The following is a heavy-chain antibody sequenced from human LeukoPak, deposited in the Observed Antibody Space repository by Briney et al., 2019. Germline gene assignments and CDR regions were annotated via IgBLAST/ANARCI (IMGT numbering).Heavy chain of an antibody. V-gene: IGHV3-30*02. D-gene: IGHD2-2*03. Sequence: GGSLRLSCAASGFTFRTYAMHWVRQAPGKGLDWVAIIRFDGSKTDYSDSVKGRFTISRDNAKNSLYLQMNNLRPEDTAVYYCAKSGKILGYWGQGTLVTVSS. J-gene: IGHJ4*02. CDR3: AKSGKILGY. CDR1: GFTFRTYA. CDR2: IRFDGSKT.